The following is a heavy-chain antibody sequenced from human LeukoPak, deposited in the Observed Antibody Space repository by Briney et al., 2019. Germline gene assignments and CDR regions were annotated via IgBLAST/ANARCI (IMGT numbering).Heavy chain of an antibody. CDR2: ISHDGEKE. CDR3: ARAPRDIVVVPAATSNWFDP. V-gene: IGHV3-30*04. Sequence: GGSLRLSCAVSGFSFGDFAMHWVRQAPGKGLEWVAVISHDGEKEYYADSVKGRFTISRDNSKNTLYLQMNSLRAEDTAVYYCARAPRDIVVVPAATSNWFDPWGQGTLVTVSS. CDR1: GFSFGDFA. D-gene: IGHD2-2*01. J-gene: IGHJ5*02.